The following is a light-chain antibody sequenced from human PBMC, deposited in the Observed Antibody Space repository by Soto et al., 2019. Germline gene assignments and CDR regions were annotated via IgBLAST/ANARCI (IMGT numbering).Light chain of an antibody. CDR3: QQSENGPLT. J-gene: IGKJ4*01. CDR2: DAS. V-gene: IGKV1-33*01. CDR1: QDINKY. Sequence: DIQMTQSPSSLSASVGDRITITCQASQDINKYLNWYQQKLGKAPKLLIYDASNLQRGVPSRFSGSGPGTHFSLSISSLQPEDIATYYCQQSENGPLTFGGGTKVEIK.